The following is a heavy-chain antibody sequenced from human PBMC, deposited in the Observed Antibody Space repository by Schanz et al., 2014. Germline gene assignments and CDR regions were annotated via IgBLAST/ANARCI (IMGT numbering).Heavy chain of an antibody. V-gene: IGHV3-23*01. CDR1: GFTFRRYG. J-gene: IGHJ6*02. Sequence: EVQMLESGGGLVQPGGSLRLSCVASGFTFRRYGMSWVRQAPGKGLEWVSAISGSGGSTYYADSVKGRFTISRDNSKNMLYRQMNSLRAEDTAVFYCAREADYDYGMDVWGQGTTVTVSS. CDR3: AREADYDYGMDV. D-gene: IGHD6-19*01. CDR2: ISGSGGST.